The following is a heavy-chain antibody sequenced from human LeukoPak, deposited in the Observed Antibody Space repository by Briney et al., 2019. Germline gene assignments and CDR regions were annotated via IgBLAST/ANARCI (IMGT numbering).Heavy chain of an antibody. D-gene: IGHD6-13*01. CDR3: ARGEYSSSWYWFDP. J-gene: IGHJ5*02. Sequence: ASVTVSCKGSGYTFTGYYMHWVRLAPGQGLEWMGLINPNSGGTNYAQKFQGRVTMTRDTSISTAYMELSRLRSDDTAVYYCARGEYSSSWYWFDPWGQGTLVTVSS. CDR2: INPNSGGT. V-gene: IGHV1-2*02. CDR1: GYTFTGYY.